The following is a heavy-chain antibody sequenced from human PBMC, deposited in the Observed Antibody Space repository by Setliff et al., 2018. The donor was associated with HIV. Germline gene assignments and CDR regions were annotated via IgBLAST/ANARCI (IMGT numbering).Heavy chain of an antibody. CDR1: GFTFSSYE. V-gene: IGHV3-48*03. J-gene: IGHJ3*02. CDR2: ISSSPTTI. CDR3: ARERDYYDSSGYFISDAFDI. Sequence: LRLSCVASGFTFSSYEMNWVRQAPGKGLEWISYISSSPTTIYYADSVKGRFTISRDNGKNSLYLQMSSLRAEDTAVYYCARERDYYDSSGYFISDAFDIWGQGTMVTVSS. D-gene: IGHD3-22*01.